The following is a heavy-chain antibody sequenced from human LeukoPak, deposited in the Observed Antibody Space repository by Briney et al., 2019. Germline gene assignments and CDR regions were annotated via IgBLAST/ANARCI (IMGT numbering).Heavy chain of an antibody. CDR1: GGSISSGGYY. CDR2: SYYSGST. V-gene: IGHV4-31*02. Sequence: SETLSLTCTVSGGSISSGGYYWSWIRQHPGKGLEWIGYSYYSGSTNYNPSLKSRVTISLDTSKNQFSLKLSSVTAADTAVYYCARSGSYYGSTSGWGQGTLVTVSP. CDR3: ARSGSYYGSTSG. D-gene: IGHD3-10*01. J-gene: IGHJ4*02.